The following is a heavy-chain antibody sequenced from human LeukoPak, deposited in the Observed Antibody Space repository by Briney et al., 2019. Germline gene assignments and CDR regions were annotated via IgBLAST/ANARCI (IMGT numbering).Heavy chain of an antibody. V-gene: IGHV4-38-2*01. CDR2: IYHSGST. Sequence: PSETLSLTCAVSGYSISSGYYWGWIRHPPGKGLEWIGSIYHSGSTYYNPSLKSRVTISVDTSKNQFSLKLSSVTAADTAVYYCARRYYDFWSGYYTFFDYWGQGTLVTVSS. J-gene: IGHJ4*02. CDR1: GYSISSGYY. D-gene: IGHD3-3*01. CDR3: ARRYYDFWSGYYTFFDY.